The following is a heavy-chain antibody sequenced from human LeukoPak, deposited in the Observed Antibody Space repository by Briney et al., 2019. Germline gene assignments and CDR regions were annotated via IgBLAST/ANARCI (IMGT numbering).Heavy chain of an antibody. CDR3: ASLLVATHAFDI. Sequence: GGSLRLSCAASGFTFSDYYMSWIRQAPGKGLEWISYISGSSSYTNCADSVKGRFTISRDNAKNSLYLQMNSLRAEDTAVYYCASLLVATHAFDIWGQGTMVTVSS. D-gene: IGHD5-12*01. CDR1: GFTFSDYY. V-gene: IGHV3-11*06. J-gene: IGHJ3*02. CDR2: ISGSSSYT.